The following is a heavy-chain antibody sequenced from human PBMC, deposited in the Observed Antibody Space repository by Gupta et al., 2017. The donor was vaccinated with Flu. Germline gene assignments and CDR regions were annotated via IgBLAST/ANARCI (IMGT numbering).Heavy chain of an antibody. Sequence: VRHAPGKGLEWVAVIWYDGSKKYYADTVKGRFTISRDSSKTTLYLQMDSLRAEDTAVYYCARSHFWSGYNIEYWDQGTLVTVSS. CDR2: IWYDGSKK. V-gene: IGHV3-33*01. CDR3: ARSHFWSGYNIEY. D-gene: IGHD3-3*02. J-gene: IGHJ4*02.